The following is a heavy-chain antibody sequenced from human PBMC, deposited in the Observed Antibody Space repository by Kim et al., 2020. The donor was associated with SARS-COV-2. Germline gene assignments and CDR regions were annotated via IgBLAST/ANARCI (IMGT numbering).Heavy chain of an antibody. V-gene: IGHV3-7*03. CDR1: GFTFSSYW. CDR3: ANHWGYVVPASYYYYGMDV. Sequence: GGSLRLSCAASGFTFSSYWMSWVRQAPGKGLEWVANIKQDGSEKYYVDSVKGRFTISRDNAKNSLYLQMNSLRAEDTAVYYCANHWGYVVPASYYYYGMDVWGQGTTVTVSS. CDR2: IKQDGSEK. J-gene: IGHJ6*02. D-gene: IGHD2-2*01.